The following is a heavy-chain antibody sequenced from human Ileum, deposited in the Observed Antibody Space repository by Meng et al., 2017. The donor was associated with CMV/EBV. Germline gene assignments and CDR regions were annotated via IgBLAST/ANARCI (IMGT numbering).Heavy chain of an antibody. CDR3: ARKRDLGPDLSWLDP. Sequence: QVHLQPWGAGPLKPSAPLSLTLPVYGSSFGGFYWTWIRQTPGKGLEWIGEVNHIGGTNYNPSLKSRVTISVDTSKKEFSLKLNSVTAADTAVYYCARKRDLGPDLSWLDPWGQGSLVTVSS. J-gene: IGHJ5*02. D-gene: IGHD5-24*01. CDR2: VNHIGGT. CDR1: GSSFGGFY. V-gene: IGHV4-34*02.